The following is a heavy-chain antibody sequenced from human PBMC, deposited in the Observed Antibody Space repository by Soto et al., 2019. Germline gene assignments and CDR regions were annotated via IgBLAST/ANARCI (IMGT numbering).Heavy chain of an antibody. D-gene: IGHD1-7*01. J-gene: IGHJ5*02. CDR2: ISSSSSYI. CDR1: GFTFSSYS. Sequence: PGGSLRLSCAASGFTFSSYSMNWVRQAPGKGLEWVSSISSSSSYIYYADSVKGRFTISRDNAKNSLYLQMNSLRAEDTAVYYCARDRTQTHWFDPWGQGTLVTVSS. CDR3: ARDRTQTHWFDP. V-gene: IGHV3-21*01.